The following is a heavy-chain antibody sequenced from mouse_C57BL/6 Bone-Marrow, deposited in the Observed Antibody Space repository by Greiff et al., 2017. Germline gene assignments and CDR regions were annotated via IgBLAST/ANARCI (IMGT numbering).Heavy chain of an antibody. CDR2: IHPNSGST. CDR3: ARPYGNYGDY. D-gene: IGHD2-1*01. CDR1: GYTFTSYW. V-gene: IGHV1-64*01. Sequence: QVQLKESGAELVKPGASVKLSCKASGYTFTSYWMHWVKQRPGQGLEWIGMIHPNSGSTNYNEKFKSKATLTVDKSSSTAYMQLNSLTSEDSAVYYCARPYGNYGDYWGQGTTLTVSS. J-gene: IGHJ2*01.